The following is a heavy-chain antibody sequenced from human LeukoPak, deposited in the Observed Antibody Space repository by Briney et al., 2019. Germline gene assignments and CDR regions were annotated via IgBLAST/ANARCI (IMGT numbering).Heavy chain of an antibody. CDR3: ARDRWQQLVGFDY. V-gene: IGHV3-33*01. J-gene: IGHJ4*02. CDR1: GFTFSSYG. D-gene: IGHD6-13*01. Sequence: GRSLRLSCAASGFTFSSYGMHWVRQAPGKGLEWVAVIWYDGSNKYYADSVKGRFTISRDNSKNTLYLQMNSLRVEDTAVYYCARDRWQQLVGFDYWGQGTLVTVSS. CDR2: IWYDGSNK.